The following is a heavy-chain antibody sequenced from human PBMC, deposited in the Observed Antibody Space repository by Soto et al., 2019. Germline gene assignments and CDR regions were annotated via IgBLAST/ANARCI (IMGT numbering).Heavy chain of an antibody. D-gene: IGHD6-19*01. CDR3: ARYSSGCFDY. CDR2: IKQDGSEK. Sequence: GGSLRLSCAASGFTFSSYWMSWVRQAPGKGLEWVGNIKQDGSEKYYVDSVKGRFTISRDNAKNSLYLQMNSLRADDTAVYYCARYSSGCFDYWGQGTLVNVAS. CDR1: GFTFSSYW. V-gene: IGHV3-7*03. J-gene: IGHJ4*02.